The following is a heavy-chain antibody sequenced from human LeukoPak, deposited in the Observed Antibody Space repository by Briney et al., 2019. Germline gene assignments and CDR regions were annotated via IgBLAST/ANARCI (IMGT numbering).Heavy chain of an antibody. CDR1: DFNFSSYT. J-gene: IGHJ4*02. CDR2: ISSSAKYI. V-gene: IGHV3-21*01. Sequence: GGSLRLSCDGSDFNFSSYTMNWVRQAPGKGLEWVASISSSAKYIYYADSVRGRFTISRDDAKKSLFLHMNSLRAEDTALYYCAAWDDCCTFVAFEHWGQGTLVTVSS. CDR3: AAWDDCCTFVAFEH. D-gene: IGHD2-21*02.